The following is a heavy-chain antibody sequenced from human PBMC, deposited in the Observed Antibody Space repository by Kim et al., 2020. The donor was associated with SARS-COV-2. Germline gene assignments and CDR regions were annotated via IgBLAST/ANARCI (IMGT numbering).Heavy chain of an antibody. V-gene: IGHV4-34*01. CDR3: ARGQIPPRIAAAGTGGWFDP. Sequence: RVTISVDTSKNQFSLKLSSVTAADTAVYYCARGQIPPRIAAAGTGGWFDPWGQGTLVTVSS. D-gene: IGHD6-13*01. J-gene: IGHJ5*02.